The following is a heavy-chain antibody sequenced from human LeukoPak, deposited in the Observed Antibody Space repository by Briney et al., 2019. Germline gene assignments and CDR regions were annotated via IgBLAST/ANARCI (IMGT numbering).Heavy chain of an antibody. D-gene: IGHD6-13*01. Sequence: SQTLSLTCTVSGGSISSGDYYWSWIRQPPGKGLEWIGYIYYSGSTYYNPSLKSRVTISVDTSKNQFSLKLSSVTAADTAVYYCARTAAGTPNYYFDYWGQGTLVTVSS. J-gene: IGHJ4*02. CDR2: IYYSGST. V-gene: IGHV4-30-4*01. CDR3: ARTAAGTPNYYFDY. CDR1: GGSISSGDYY.